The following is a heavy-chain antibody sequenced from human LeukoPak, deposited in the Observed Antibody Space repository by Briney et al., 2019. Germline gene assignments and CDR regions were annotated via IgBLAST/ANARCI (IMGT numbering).Heavy chain of an antibody. J-gene: IGHJ4*02. Sequence: SETLPLTCTVSGGSISNYYWSWTRQPPGKGLEWIGYIYYSGSTNYNPSLKSRVTISVDTSKNQFSLKLSSVTAADTAVYYCARELPTAYWGQGTLVTVSS. D-gene: IGHD2-2*01. V-gene: IGHV4-59*01. CDR1: GGSISNYY. CDR3: ARELPTAY. CDR2: IYYSGST.